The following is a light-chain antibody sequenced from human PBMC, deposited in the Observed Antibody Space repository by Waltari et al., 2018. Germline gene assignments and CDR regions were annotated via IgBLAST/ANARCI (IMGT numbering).Light chain of an antibody. CDR3: SSYTTSSTVYV. V-gene: IGLV2-14*03. J-gene: IGLJ1*01. CDR1: TSDVATSDY. Sequence: QSALPQPAPVSGSPGPSITISCTRTTSDVATSDYVPWYQQHPGKAPKLMIYDVTKRPSGIANRFSGSKSGNTASLTISGLQAEDEADYYCSSYTTSSTVYVFGTGTKVTVL. CDR2: DVT.